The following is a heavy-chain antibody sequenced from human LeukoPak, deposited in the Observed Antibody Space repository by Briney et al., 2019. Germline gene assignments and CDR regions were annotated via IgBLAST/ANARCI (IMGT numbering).Heavy chain of an antibody. CDR3: AKHGPYYDILTAYFGD. D-gene: IGHD3-9*01. V-gene: IGHV3-30*18. Sequence: PGGSLRLSCAASGFTFSSYGMHWVRQAPGKGLEWVAVISYDGSNKYYADSVKGRFTISRDNSKNTLYLQMNSLRAEDTAVYYCAKHGPYYDILTAYFGDWGQGTLVTVSS. CDR2: ISYDGSNK. CDR1: GFTFSSYG. J-gene: IGHJ4*02.